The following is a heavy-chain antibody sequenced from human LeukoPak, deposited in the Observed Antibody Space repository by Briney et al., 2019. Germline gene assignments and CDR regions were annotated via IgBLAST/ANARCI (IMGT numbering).Heavy chain of an antibody. J-gene: IGHJ6*02. CDR3: ARRLPYFGMDV. D-gene: IGHD5-18*01. CDR1: GFIFSSYA. Sequence: GGSLTLSCAASGFIFSSYAMHWVRQAPGEGLEWVSFITNDGRAIDYTHSVKGRFTISRDNARNSLYLQMNSLRAEDTALYYCARRLPYFGMDVWGQGTTVTVSS. CDR2: ITNDGRAI. V-gene: IGHV3-48*03.